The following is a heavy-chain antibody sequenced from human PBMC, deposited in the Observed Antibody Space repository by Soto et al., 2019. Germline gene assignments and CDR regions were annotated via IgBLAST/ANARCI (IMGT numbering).Heavy chain of an antibody. Sequence: ASVKVSGKASGGTFSSYAISWVRQAPGQGLEWMGGIIPIFGTANYAQKFQGRVTITADKSTSTAYMELSSLRSEDTAVYYCAREGVFQYYYRMDVWGQGTTVTVSS. V-gene: IGHV1-69*06. CDR1: GGTFSSYA. CDR2: IIPIFGTA. J-gene: IGHJ6*02. D-gene: IGHD6-6*01. CDR3: AREGVFQYYYRMDV.